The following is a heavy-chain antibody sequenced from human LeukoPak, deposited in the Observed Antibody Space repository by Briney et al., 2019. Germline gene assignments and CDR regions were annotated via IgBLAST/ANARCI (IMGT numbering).Heavy chain of an antibody. Sequence: PGRSLSLSCAVSGLTPSSNYMSWVRQAPGKGLEWVSVIYSGGSTYYADSVKGGFTISKDNSKNTLYLQMNSLRAEDTAVYYCASRSGWYDLGFDYWGQGTLVTVSS. CDR3: ASRSGWYDLGFDY. J-gene: IGHJ4*02. V-gene: IGHV3-53*01. CDR1: GLTPSSNY. CDR2: IYSGGST. D-gene: IGHD6-19*01.